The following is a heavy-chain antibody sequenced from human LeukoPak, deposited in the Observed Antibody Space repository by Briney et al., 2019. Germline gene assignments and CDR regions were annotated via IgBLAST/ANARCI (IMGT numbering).Heavy chain of an antibody. J-gene: IGHJ4*02. V-gene: IGHV4-31*03. Sequence: PSETLSLTCTVSGGSISSGGYYWSWIRQHPGKGLEWIGYIYYSGSTYYNPSLKSRVTISVDTSKNQFSLKLSSVTAADTAVYYCARDYYDSSGRRHFDYWGQGTLVTVSS. CDR2: IYYSGST. CDR3: ARDYYDSSGRRHFDY. CDR1: GGSISSGGYY. D-gene: IGHD3-22*01.